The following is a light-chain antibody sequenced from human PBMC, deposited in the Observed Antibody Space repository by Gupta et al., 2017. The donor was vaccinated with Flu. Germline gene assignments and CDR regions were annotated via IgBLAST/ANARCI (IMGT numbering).Light chain of an antibody. V-gene: IGKV1-39*01. CDR2: AAS. J-gene: IGKJ1*01. CDR3: QQSYTLPWT. Sequence: DIQMTQSPSSLSASVGDRVTITCRASQGIGTFLNWYQHRPGKAPKLLIHAASSLRGGVPSRFSGTGSGTDFSLTISRLQPEDFATYYCQQSYTLPWTFGPGTKVEIK. CDR1: QGIGTF.